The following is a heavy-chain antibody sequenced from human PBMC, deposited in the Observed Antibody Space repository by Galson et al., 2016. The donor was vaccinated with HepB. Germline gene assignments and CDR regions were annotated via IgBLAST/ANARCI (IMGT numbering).Heavy chain of an antibody. J-gene: IGHJ3*02. CDR2: ISYDGYIK. CDR1: GFTFSSYP. CDR3: ARDASDSSGYRTGALDI. V-gene: IGHV3-30-3*01. D-gene: IGHD3-22*01. Sequence: SLRLSCAASGFTFSSYPMHWVRQAPGKGLQWIAVISYDGYIKYYADSVKGRFTISRDNSKNTLYLQMNSLRTEDTAVYYCARDASDSSGYRTGALDIWGQGTMVTVSS.